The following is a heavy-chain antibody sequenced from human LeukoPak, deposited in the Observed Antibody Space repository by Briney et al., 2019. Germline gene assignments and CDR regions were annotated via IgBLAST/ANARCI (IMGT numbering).Heavy chain of an antibody. CDR1: GYSISSGYY. V-gene: IGHV4-38-2*02. CDR3: ATGIQLWYGVNY. J-gene: IGHJ4*02. D-gene: IGHD5-18*01. CDR2: IRQSGTT. Sequence: SETLSLTCTVSGYSISSGYYWGWIRQPPGQGLEWIGSIRQSGTTYHNPSLRSRVTISVDTSKNQFSLKLTSVTAADTAVYYCATGIQLWYGVNYWGQGTLVTVSS.